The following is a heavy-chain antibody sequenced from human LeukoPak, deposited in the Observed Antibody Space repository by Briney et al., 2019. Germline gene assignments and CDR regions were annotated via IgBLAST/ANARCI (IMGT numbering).Heavy chain of an antibody. CDR1: GFTFSSYG. D-gene: IGHD3-10*01. CDR2: ISYDGSNK. Sequence: GGSLRLSCAASGFTFSSYGMHWVRQAPGKGLEWVAVISYDGSNKYYADSVKGRFTISRDNSKNTLYLQMNSLRAEDTAVYYCAKGLELITELLIDYWGQGTLVTVSS. J-gene: IGHJ4*02. CDR3: AKGLELITELLIDY. V-gene: IGHV3-30*18.